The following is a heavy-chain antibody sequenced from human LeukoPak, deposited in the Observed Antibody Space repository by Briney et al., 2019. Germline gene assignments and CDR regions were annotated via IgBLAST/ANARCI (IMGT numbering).Heavy chain of an antibody. V-gene: IGHV3-21*01. D-gene: IGHD6-25*01. CDR2: ISSSSSYI. J-gene: IGHJ4*02. CDR1: GFTFSVFS. Sequence: GGSLRLSCEASGFTFSVFSMNWVRQAPGKGLEWVSSISSSSSYIYYAGSVRGRFTISRDNAQNSLYLQMNSLRVEDTAVYFCARDRPGNMAAGTDYWGQGTLLTVSS. CDR3: ARDRPGNMAAGTDY.